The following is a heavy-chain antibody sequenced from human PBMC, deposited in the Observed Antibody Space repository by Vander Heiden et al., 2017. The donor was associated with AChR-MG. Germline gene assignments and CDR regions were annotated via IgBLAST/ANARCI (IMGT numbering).Heavy chain of an antibody. V-gene: IGHV3-30-3*01. CDR1: GCTFLSYS. CDR3: ARARGYCSGGSCYSPSGDAFDI. Sequence: QVQLVESGGGVVQPGRSLRICCGASGCTFLSYSMTPVRPAPGKGLGWVAVTSYDGSDSYYADSVKGRFTISRDNSKNTLYLQMNSLRAEDTAVYFCARARGYCSGGSCYSPSGDAFDIWVHGTMVTVSS. D-gene: IGHD2-15*01. J-gene: IGHJ3*02. CDR2: TSYDGSDS.